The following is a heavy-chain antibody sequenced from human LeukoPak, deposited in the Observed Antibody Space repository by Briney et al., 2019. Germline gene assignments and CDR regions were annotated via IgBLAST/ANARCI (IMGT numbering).Heavy chain of an antibody. V-gene: IGHV3-23*01. Sequence: PGGSLRLSCAASGFRFSSYAMSWVRQAPGKGLEWVSAISSSGSNTNYANSVKGRFIISRDNSKNTLYLQMNSLRADGTAIYYCAKALTDELMSRSHYDFWSGYHPSGTVYYYMDVWGKGTTVTVSS. CDR3: AKALTDELMSRSHYDFWSGYHPSGTVYYYMDV. CDR2: ISSSGSNT. CDR1: GFRFSSYA. J-gene: IGHJ6*03. D-gene: IGHD3-3*01.